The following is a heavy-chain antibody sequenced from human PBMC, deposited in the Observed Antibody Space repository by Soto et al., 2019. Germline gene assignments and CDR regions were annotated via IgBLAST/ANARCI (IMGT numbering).Heavy chain of an antibody. CDR2: IYYSGST. CDR1: GGSISSYY. V-gene: IGHV4-59*08. J-gene: IGHJ4*02. D-gene: IGHD3-9*01. CDR3: AGLGHFDPQYDFDY. Sequence: QVQLQESGPGLVKPSETLSLTCTVSGGSISSYYWSWIRQPPGKGLEWIGYIYYSGSTNYNPSLKSRVTISVDTSKNQFSLKLSSVTAADTAVYYCAGLGHFDPQYDFDYWGQGTLVTVSS.